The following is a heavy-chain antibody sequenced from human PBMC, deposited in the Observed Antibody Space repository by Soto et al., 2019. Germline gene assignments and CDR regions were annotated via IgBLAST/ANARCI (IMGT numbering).Heavy chain of an antibody. D-gene: IGHD3-3*01. V-gene: IGHV3-7*03. Sequence: GGSLRLSCAVSGFSFGTYWMSWVRQAPGKGLEWLASIKEDGSERYYLDSVKGRFTISRDNAKDSLSLQMNSLRGEDTAFYYCARDVGPVTIFGEALSGYFDFWGQGTLVTVSS. CDR1: GFSFGTYW. CDR2: IKEDGSER. CDR3: ARDVGPVTIFGEALSGYFDF. J-gene: IGHJ4*02.